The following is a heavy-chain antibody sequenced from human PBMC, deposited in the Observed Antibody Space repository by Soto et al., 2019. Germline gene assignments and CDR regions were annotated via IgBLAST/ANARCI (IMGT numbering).Heavy chain of an antibody. CDR2: IIPIFGTA. CDR1: EDTFRNYA. J-gene: IGHJ2*01. Sequence: QVELVQSGAEVKKPGSSVKVSCQASEDTFRNYAISWVRQAPGQGLEWMGGIIPIFGTANYAQKFQGRVTITADTYANTVYLELSSLRYEDTAVYYCASTKYDSRAYYYWYLGLWGRGTLVTVSS. V-gene: IGHV1-69*06. D-gene: IGHD3-22*01. CDR3: ASTKYDSRAYYYWYLGL.